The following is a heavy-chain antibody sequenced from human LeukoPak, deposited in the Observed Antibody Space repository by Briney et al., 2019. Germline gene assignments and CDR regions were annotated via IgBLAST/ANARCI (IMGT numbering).Heavy chain of an antibody. V-gene: IGHV4-39*01. CDR2: IYYSGST. D-gene: IGHD3-10*01. CDR3: ARQQSAGAFDY. Sequence: SETLSLTCTVSVGSISSSSYYWGWIRQPPGKGLEWIGSIYYSGSTYYNPSLKSRVTISVDTSKNQFSLKLSSVTAADTAVYYCARQQSAGAFDYWGQGTLVTVSS. J-gene: IGHJ4*02. CDR1: VGSISSSSYY.